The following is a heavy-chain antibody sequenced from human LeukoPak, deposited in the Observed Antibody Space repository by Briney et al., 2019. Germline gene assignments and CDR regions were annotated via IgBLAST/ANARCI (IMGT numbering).Heavy chain of an antibody. D-gene: IGHD3-10*01. J-gene: IGHJ4*02. Sequence: PSESLSLTCTVSGGSISSYYWSWIRQPPGEGLGFIGYIYYIGSSGSTNYNPSLKSRVTISVDTSKNQFSLKLTSVTAADTAVYYCARLSAYYYGSGNYYNPYYFDYWGQGALVTVSS. V-gene: IGHV4-59*08. CDR2: IYYIGSSGST. CDR3: ARLSAYYYGSGNYYNPYYFDY. CDR1: GGSISSYY.